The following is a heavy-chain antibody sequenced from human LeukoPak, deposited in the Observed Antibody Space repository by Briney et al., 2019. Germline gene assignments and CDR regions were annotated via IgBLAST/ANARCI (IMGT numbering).Heavy chain of an antibody. V-gene: IGHV3-74*01. J-gene: IGHJ4*02. CDR2: INSDGSST. CDR3: ARGYDSGYYPPHLDY. Sequence: PGGSLRLSCAASGFTFSSYWMHWVRQAPGKGLVWVSRINSDGSSTSYADSVKGRFTISRDNAKNTLYLQMNSLRAEDTAMYYCARGYDSGYYPPHLDYWGQGTLVTVSS. D-gene: IGHD3-22*01. CDR1: GFTFSSYW.